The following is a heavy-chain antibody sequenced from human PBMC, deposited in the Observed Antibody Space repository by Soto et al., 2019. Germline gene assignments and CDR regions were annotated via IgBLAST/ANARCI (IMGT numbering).Heavy chain of an antibody. CDR3: ARHFLLYYYDSSGYYLRDAFDI. CDR1: GGSISGYY. CDR2: ISYSGST. Sequence: SEILSLTCTISGGSISGYYWTWIRQPPGKGLERIGYISYSGSTNYNPSLKSRVTISVDTSKNQFSLKLSSVTAADTAVYYCARHFLLYYYDSSGYYLRDAFDIWGQGTMVTVSS. V-gene: IGHV4-59*08. J-gene: IGHJ3*02. D-gene: IGHD3-22*01.